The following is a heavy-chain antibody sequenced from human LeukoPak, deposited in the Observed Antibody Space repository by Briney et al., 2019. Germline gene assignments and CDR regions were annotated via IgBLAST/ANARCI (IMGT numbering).Heavy chain of an antibody. J-gene: IGHJ6*02. CDR1: GGSFSGYY. Sequence: SETLSLTCAVYGGSFSGYYWSWIRQPPGKGLEWMGEINHIEGPTNNPPLKKGVTISVDTSKNQFSLKLSSVTAADTAVYYCAVSYGMDVWGQGTTVTVSS. CDR3: AVSYGMDV. V-gene: IGHV4-34*01. CDR2: INHIEGP.